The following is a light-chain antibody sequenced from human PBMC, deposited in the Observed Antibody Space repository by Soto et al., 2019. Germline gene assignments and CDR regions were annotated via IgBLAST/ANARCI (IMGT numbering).Light chain of an antibody. CDR2: GAS. J-gene: IGKJ4*01. Sequence: EIVMTQSPATLSVSPGERATLSCRASESVSSFLAWYQQKRGQAPRLLIYGASNRATGIPDRFSGSGSGADFTLTINRLEPEDFAVYYCQQFETFGGGTKVDIK. CDR1: ESVSSF. CDR3: QQFET. V-gene: IGKV3-20*01.